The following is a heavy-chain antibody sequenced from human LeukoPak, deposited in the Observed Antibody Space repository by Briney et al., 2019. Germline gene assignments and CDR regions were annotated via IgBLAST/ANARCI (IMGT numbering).Heavy chain of an antibody. V-gene: IGHV4-34*01. D-gene: IGHD5-18*01. CDR3: ARGIRLELWLLFDY. Sequence: SETLSLTCAVYGGSFSGYYWSWIRQPPGKGLEWIGEIKHSGSTNYNPSLKSRVTISVDTSKNQFSLKLSSVTAADTAVYYCARGIRLELWLLFDYWGQGTLVTVSS. CDR2: IKHSGST. J-gene: IGHJ4*02. CDR1: GGSFSGYY.